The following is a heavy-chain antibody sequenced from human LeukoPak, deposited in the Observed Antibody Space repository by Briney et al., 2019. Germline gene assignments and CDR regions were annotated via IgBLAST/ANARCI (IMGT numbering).Heavy chain of an antibody. D-gene: IGHD3-22*01. J-gene: IGHJ3*02. CDR1: GFTVSSNY. CDR2: LYSGGNT. CDR3: ARDNYYDSSGYSRKHDAFDI. Sequence: GMSLRLSCAASGFTVSSNYMSWVRQAPGKGLEWASVLYSGGNTYYADSVQDRFTISRDNSKNTLYLQMNSLRAEDTAVYYCARDNYYDSSGYSRKHDAFDIWGQGTTVTVSS. V-gene: IGHV3-66*01.